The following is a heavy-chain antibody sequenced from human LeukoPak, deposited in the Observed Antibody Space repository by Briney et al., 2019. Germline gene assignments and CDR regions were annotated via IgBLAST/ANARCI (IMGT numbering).Heavy chain of an antibody. Sequence: SETLSLTCTVSGGSISSYYWSWIRQPPGKGLEWIGYIYYSGSTNYNPSLKSRVTISVDTSKNQFSLKLSSVTAADTAVYYCARVDSSGYHGVLFDYWGQGTLVTVSS. V-gene: IGHV4-59*01. CDR2: IYYSGST. J-gene: IGHJ4*02. D-gene: IGHD3-22*01. CDR1: GGSISSYY. CDR3: ARVDSSGYHGVLFDY.